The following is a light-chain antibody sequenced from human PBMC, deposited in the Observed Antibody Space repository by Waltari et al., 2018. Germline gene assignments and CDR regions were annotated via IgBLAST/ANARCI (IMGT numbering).Light chain of an antibody. CDR2: EVS. CDR1: SLLHTDGRTY. CDR3: MQSLQLSMWT. V-gene: IGKV2D-29*01. Sequence: SLLHTDGRTYLYWFLQKPGQPPQLLIYEVSKRFSGVPDRFSGSGSGTDFTLRISRVEAEDVGFYYCMQSLQLSMWTFGQGTKVEIK. J-gene: IGKJ1*01.